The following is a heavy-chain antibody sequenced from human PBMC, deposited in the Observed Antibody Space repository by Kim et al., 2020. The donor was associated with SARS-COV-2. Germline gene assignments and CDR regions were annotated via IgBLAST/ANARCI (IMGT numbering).Heavy chain of an antibody. CDR2: ISDTGST. D-gene: IGHD3-22*01. CDR3: ARGRFNQDSRRYYVGRYYYMDV. CDR1: GDSMSNYY. J-gene: IGHJ6*03. Sequence: SETLSLTCSVSGDSMSNYYWSWIRQAPGKGLDFIGYISDTGSTKNNPSLKSRVTISLHASNNQFSLELSSVTEADTAVYYCARGRFNQDSRRYYVGRYYYMDVWGKGTRVSVS. V-gene: IGHV4-59*01.